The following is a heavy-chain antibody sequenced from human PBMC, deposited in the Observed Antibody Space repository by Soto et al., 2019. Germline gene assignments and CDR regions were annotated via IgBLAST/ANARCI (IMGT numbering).Heavy chain of an antibody. V-gene: IGHV4-30-2*02. CDR2: IYHSGST. D-gene: IGHD1-26*01. CDR3: AIGPYGSEYFQH. CDR1: GGSISSGGFS. Sequence: SETLSLTCAVSGGSISSGGFSCNWIRQPPGKGLEWIGYIYHSGSTYFNPSLKSRVTMSVDTSTNQFSLKLSSVTAADTAVYYCAIGPYGSEYFQHWGQGTLVTVS. J-gene: IGHJ1*01.